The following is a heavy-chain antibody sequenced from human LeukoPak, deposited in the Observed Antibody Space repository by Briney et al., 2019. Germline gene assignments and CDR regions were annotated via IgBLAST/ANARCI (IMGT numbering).Heavy chain of an antibody. V-gene: IGHV3-33*01. D-gene: IGHD3-22*01. CDR3: ARDLYYYDSSGYYYGVGFDY. CDR1: GFTFSSYG. Sequence: GALRLSCAASGFTFSSYGMHWVRQAPGKGLEWVAVIWYDGSNKYYADSVKGRFTISRDNSKNTLYLQMNSLRAEDTAVYYCARDLYYYDSSGYYYGVGFDYWGQGTLVTVSS. J-gene: IGHJ4*02. CDR2: IWYDGSNK.